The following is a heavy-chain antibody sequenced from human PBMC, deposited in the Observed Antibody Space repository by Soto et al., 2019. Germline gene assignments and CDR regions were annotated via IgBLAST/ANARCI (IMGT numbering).Heavy chain of an antibody. V-gene: IGHV1-69*13. Sequence: GASVKVSFKASGGTFSSYAISWVRQAPGQGLEWMGGIIPIFGTANYAQKFQGRVTTTADESTSTAYMELSSLRSEDTAVYYCASTTGYSSGWYRDKSAEYFQHWGQGTLVTVSS. CDR3: ASTTGYSSGWYRDKSAEYFQH. D-gene: IGHD6-19*01. CDR1: GGTFSSYA. CDR2: IIPIFGTA. J-gene: IGHJ1*01.